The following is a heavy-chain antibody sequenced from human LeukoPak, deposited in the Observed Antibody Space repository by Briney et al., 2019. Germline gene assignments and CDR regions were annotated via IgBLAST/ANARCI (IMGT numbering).Heavy chain of an antibody. CDR3: TRGAEDIVVVHWFDP. CDR1: GFTFGDYA. D-gene: IGHD2-2*01. Sequence: PVGSLRLSCTASGFTFGDYAMSWFRQAPGKGLEWVGFIRSKAYGGTTEYAASVKGRFTISRDDSKSIAYLQMNSLKTEDTAVYYCTRGAEDIVVVHWFDPWGQGTLVTVSS. CDR2: IRSKAYGGTT. J-gene: IGHJ5*02. V-gene: IGHV3-49*03.